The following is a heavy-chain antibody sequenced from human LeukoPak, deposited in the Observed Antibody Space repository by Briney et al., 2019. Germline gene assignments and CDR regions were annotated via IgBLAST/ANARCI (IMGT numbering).Heavy chain of an antibody. Sequence: SETLSLTRTVSGGSISSYYWSWIRQPPGKGLEWIGFINYSGSTNYNPSLKSRVTISVDTSKNQFSLKLNSVTAADTAVYYCARDALTGTTRFDPWGQGTLVTVSS. CDR3: ARDALTGTTRFDP. J-gene: IGHJ5*02. V-gene: IGHV4-59*01. CDR1: GGSISSYY. CDR2: INYSGST. D-gene: IGHD1-7*01.